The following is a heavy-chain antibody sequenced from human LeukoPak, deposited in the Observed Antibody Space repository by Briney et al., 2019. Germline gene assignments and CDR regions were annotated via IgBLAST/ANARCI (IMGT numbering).Heavy chain of an antibody. CDR2: IHSSGYT. J-gene: IGHJ5*02. CDR3: AQRQGPNSGSYDYFDP. V-gene: IGHV4-4*09. D-gene: IGHD1-26*01. Sequence: SETLSLTCTVSGGSINSYYGAWIRQPPGKGLEWIAYIHSSGYTNYSPSLKSRVTLSVDTSKNQFSLKVNSVTAADTAVYYCAQRQGPNSGSYDYFDPWGQGTLVTVSS. CDR1: GGSINSYY.